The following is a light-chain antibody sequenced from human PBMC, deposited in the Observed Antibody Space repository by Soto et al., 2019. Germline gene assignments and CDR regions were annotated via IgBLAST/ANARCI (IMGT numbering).Light chain of an antibody. CDR2: AAS. CDR1: QSISTY. Sequence: DIQMTQSPASLSASPGDRVTITGRASQSISTYLNWYQQKAGLAPKLLIYAASSLQSGVPSRFSGSGSGTDFTLTISSLQPEDFATYYCQQYNSYSPTFGQGTKVDIK. V-gene: IGKV1-39*01. CDR3: QQYNSYSPT. J-gene: IGKJ1*01.